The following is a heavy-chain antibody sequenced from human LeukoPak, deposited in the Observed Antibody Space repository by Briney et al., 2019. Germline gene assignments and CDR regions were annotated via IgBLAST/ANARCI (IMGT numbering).Heavy chain of an antibody. J-gene: IGHJ4*02. V-gene: IGHV3-48*03. Sequence: LSLTCTVSGGSISSYYWSWVRQAPGKGLEWVSYISSSGSTIYYADSVKGRFTISRDNAKNSLYLQMNSLRAEDTAVYYCTRAYYFGSGSYKFPFDYWGQGTLVTVSS. D-gene: IGHD3-10*01. CDR3: TRAYYFGSGSYKFPFDY. CDR1: GGSISSYY. CDR2: ISSSGSTI.